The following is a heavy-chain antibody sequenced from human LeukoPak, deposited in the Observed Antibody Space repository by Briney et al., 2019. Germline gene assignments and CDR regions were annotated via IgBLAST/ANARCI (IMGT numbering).Heavy chain of an antibody. D-gene: IGHD2-21*01. Sequence: QAGGSLGLSCAASGFTFDDYAMHWVRQAPGKGLEGVSGISWDSGSIGYADSVKGRFTISRDNAKNSLYLQMNSLRAEDTALYYCAKDHSLHLGNRWFDPWGQGTLVTVSS. CDR2: ISWDSGSI. J-gene: IGHJ5*02. V-gene: IGHV3-9*01. CDR3: AKDHSLHLGNRWFDP. CDR1: GFTFDDYA.